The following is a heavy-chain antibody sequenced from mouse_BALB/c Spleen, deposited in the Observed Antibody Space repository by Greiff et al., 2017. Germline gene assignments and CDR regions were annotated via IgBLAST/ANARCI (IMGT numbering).Heavy chain of an antibody. J-gene: IGHJ4*01. CDR1: GFSLTSYG. Sequence: QVQLKESGPGLVAPSQSLSITCTVSGFSLTSYGVHWVRQPPGKGLEWLGVIWAGGSTNYNSALMSRLSISKDNSKSQVFLKMNSLQTDDTAMYYCARDGWDNYYAMDYWGQGTSVTVSS. CDR2: IWAGGST. V-gene: IGHV2-9*02. CDR3: ARDGWDNYYAMDY. D-gene: IGHD3-3*01.